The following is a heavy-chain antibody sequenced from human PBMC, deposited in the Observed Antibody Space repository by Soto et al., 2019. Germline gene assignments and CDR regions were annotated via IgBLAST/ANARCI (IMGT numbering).Heavy chain of an antibody. CDR3: ARVRGDGYNLPLCDY. Sequence: SETLSLTCIVSGGSISGYYWSWIRQPPGKGLEWIGYIYYSGTTNYNPSLKSRITISVDTSKNQFSLKLSSVTAADTAVYYCARVRGDGYNLPLCDYWGQGTLVTVS. CDR1: GGSISGYY. V-gene: IGHV4-59*01. J-gene: IGHJ4*02. D-gene: IGHD5-12*01. CDR2: IYYSGTT.